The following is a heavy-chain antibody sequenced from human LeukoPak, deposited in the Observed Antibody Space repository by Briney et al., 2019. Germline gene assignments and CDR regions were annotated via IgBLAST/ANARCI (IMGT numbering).Heavy chain of an antibody. CDR2: INWNGGSA. CDR1: GFTFSSYG. J-gene: IGHJ5*02. V-gene: IGHV3-20*04. D-gene: IGHD1-1*01. Sequence: GGSLRLSCAASGFTFSSYGMHWVRQAPGKGLEWVSGINWNGGSAGYADSVKGRFTISRDNAKNSLYLQMNSLRAEDTALYYCARGIAGGTTTWGQGTLVTVSS. CDR3: ARGIAGGTTT.